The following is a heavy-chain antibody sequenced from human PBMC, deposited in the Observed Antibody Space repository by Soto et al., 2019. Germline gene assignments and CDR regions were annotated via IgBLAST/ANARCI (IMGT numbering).Heavy chain of an antibody. J-gene: IGHJ5*01. CDR2: IIPIFGTA. CDR1: GGTFSSYA. Sequence: SVKVSCKASGGTFSSYAISWVRQAPGQGLEWMGGIIPIFGTANYAQKFQGRVTITADESTSTAYMELSSLRSEGTAVYYCARDRSNGDYTSYWLDHWGQGTLVT. V-gene: IGHV1-69*13. CDR3: ARDRSNGDYTSYWLDH. D-gene: IGHD4-17*01.